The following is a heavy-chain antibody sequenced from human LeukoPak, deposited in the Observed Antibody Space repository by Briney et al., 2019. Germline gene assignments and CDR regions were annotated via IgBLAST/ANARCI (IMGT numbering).Heavy chain of an antibody. V-gene: IGHV4-34*01. CDR2: INHSGST. CDR3: AREPGGSIAVSSDY. D-gene: IGHD2-15*01. J-gene: IGHJ4*02. CDR1: GGSFSGYY. Sequence: PSETLSLTCAVYGGSFSGYYWSWIRQPPGKGLEWIGEINHSGSTNYNPSLKSRVTISVDTSKNQFSLKLSSVTAADTAVYYCAREPGGSIAVSSDYWGQGTLVTVSS.